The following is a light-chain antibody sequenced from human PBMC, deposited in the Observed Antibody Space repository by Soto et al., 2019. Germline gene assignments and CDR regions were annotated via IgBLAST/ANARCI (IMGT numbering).Light chain of an antibody. V-gene: IGLV4-69*01. CDR2: LNSDGSH. CDR1: SGHSSYA. CDR3: QTWGTGIHVV. Sequence: QPVLTQSPSASASLGASVKLTCTLSSGHSSYAIAWHQQQPEKGPRYLMKLNSDGSHSKGDGIPDRFSGSSSGAERYLTISSLHSEDAADYYCQTWGTGIHVVFGGGTKLTVL. J-gene: IGLJ2*01.